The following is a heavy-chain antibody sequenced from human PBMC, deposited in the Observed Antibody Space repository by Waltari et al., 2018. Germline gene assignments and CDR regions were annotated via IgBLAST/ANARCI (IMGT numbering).Heavy chain of an antibody. J-gene: IGHJ4*02. D-gene: IGHD1-1*01. Sequence: EVQLLESGGGLVQPGGSLRLSCAASGFTFASYTMNWVRQAPGEGLEWVSLMNGRGGSTYYADSVKGRFTISRDNSKNTLHLQMNSLRAEDTAVYYCAKDATWSQFHAYWGQGILVTVSS. V-gene: IGHV3-23*01. CDR2: MNGRGGST. CDR1: GFTFASYT. CDR3: AKDATWSQFHAY.